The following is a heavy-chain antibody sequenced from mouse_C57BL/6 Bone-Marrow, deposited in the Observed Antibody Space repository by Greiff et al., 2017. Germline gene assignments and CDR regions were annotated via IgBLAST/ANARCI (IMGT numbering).Heavy chain of an antibody. CDR1: GYTFTSYW. Sequence: QVQLHQPGAELVRPGSSVKLSCKASGYTFTSYWMDWVKQRSGQGLEWIGNIYPSDSETHYNQKFKDKATLTVDKSSSTAYMQLSSLTSEDSAVYYCARWGGTKAMDYWGQGTSVTVSS. CDR3: ARWGGTKAMDY. CDR2: IYPSDSET. V-gene: IGHV1-61*01. D-gene: IGHD4-1*01. J-gene: IGHJ4*01.